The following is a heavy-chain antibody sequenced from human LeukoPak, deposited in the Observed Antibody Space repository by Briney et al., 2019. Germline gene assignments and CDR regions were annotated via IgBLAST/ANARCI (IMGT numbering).Heavy chain of an antibody. CDR3: ARRLNDILTGFMAFDI. D-gene: IGHD3-9*01. Sequence: SEPLSLTCTVSGASITSFYWNWIRQPPGKGLEWIGYIYNSGSTNYNPSLKSRIAISVDTSKNQFSLKLSSMTAADTAVYYCARRLNDILTGFMAFDIWGQGTMVTVSS. CDR1: GASITSFY. V-gene: IGHV4-59*08. CDR2: IYNSGST. J-gene: IGHJ3*02.